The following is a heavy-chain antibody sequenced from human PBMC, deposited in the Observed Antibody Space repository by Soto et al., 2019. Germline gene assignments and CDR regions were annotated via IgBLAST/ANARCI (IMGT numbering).Heavy chain of an antibody. D-gene: IGHD3-10*01. Sequence: WIWIRQPPGKGLEWIGYVYSSGSTMYNPFLKSRVTISVDTSKSQFSLKLTSVTATDTAVYYCARRGGSGTVDFWGQGTLVTVSS. V-gene: IGHV4-59*08. J-gene: IGHJ4*02. CDR3: ARRGGSGTVDF. CDR2: VYSSGST.